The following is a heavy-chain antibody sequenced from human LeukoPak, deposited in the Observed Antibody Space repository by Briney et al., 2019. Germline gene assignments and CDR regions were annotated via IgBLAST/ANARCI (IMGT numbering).Heavy chain of an antibody. CDR3: ARSSGWYRGYFGY. Sequence: SETLSLTCAVYGGSFSGYYWSWIRQPPGKGLEWIGEINHSGSTNYNPSLKSRVTISVDTSKNQFSLKLSSVTAADTAVYYCARSSGWYRGYFGYWGQGTLVTVSS. CDR2: INHSGST. J-gene: IGHJ4*02. CDR1: GGSFSGYY. D-gene: IGHD6-19*01. V-gene: IGHV4-34*01.